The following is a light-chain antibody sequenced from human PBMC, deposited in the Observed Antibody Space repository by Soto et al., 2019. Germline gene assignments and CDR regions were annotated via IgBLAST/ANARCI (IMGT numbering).Light chain of an antibody. V-gene: IGLV1-44*01. CDR1: SSNIESNT. CDR2: SNN. J-gene: IGLJ2*01. Sequence: QPVLTQPPSASGTPGQRVTISCSGSSSNIESNTVNWYQHLPGTAPKLLIYSNNQRPSGVPDRFSGSKSGTSASLAISGLQSEDETDYYCAAWDDGLNAVVFGGGTKVTVL. CDR3: AAWDDGLNAVV.